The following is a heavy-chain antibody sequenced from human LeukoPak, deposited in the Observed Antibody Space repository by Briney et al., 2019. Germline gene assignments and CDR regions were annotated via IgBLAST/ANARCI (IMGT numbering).Heavy chain of an antibody. V-gene: IGHV1-18*01. CDR2: ISAYNGNT. CDR3: ARDGSGVWFDY. CDR1: GYTFTSYG. J-gene: IGHJ4*02. Sequence: ASVKVSCKASGYTFTSYGISLVRQAPGQGLEWMGWISAYNGNTNYAQKLQGRVTLTTETSTSTAYMELRSLRSDDTAVYYCARDGSGVWFDYWGQGTLVTVSS. D-gene: IGHD3-10*01.